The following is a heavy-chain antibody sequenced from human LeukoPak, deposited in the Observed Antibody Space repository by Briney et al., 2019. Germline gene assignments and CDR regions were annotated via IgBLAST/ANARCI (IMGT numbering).Heavy chain of an antibody. J-gene: IGHJ5*02. CDR2: IYHSGST. V-gene: IGHV4-30-2*01. Sequence: SEALSLTCTVSGGSISSGGYYWSWIRQPPGKGLEWIGYIYHSGSTYYNPSLKSRVTISVDTSKNQFSLKLSSVTAADTAVYFCAREVLVSNWFDPWGQGAPVTVSS. CDR3: AREVLVSNWFDP. CDR1: GGSISSGGYY. D-gene: IGHD3-3*01.